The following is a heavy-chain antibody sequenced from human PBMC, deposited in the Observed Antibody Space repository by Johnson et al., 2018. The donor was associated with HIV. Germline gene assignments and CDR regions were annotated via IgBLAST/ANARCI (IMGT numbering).Heavy chain of an antibody. J-gene: IGHJ3*02. CDR1: GFTFGDYA. D-gene: IGHD3-9*01. CDR3: ARDRILTGYDAFDI. Sequence: MQLVESGGGLVQPGRSLRLSCTASGFTFGDYAMSWFRQAPGKGLAWVGFIRSKAYGGTTEYAASVKGRFTISRDDSKSIAYLQMNSLRAEDTAIYYCARDRILTGYDAFDIWGQGTMVTVSS. CDR2: IRSKAYGGTT. V-gene: IGHV3-49*03.